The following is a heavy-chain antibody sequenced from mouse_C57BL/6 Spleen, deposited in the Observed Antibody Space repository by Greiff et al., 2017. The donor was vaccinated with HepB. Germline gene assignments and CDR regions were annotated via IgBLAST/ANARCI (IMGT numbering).Heavy chain of an antibody. D-gene: IGHD1-1*01. CDR3: ARHGYYGSSYEDYAMDY. Sequence: EVKLVESGGDLVKPGGSLKLSCAASGFTFSSYGMSWVRQTPDKRLEWVATISSGGSYTYYPDSVKGRFTISRDNAKNTLYLQMSSLKSEDTAMYYCARHGYYGSSYEDYAMDYWGQGTSVTVSS. V-gene: IGHV5-6*01. J-gene: IGHJ4*01. CDR1: GFTFSSYG. CDR2: ISSGGSYT.